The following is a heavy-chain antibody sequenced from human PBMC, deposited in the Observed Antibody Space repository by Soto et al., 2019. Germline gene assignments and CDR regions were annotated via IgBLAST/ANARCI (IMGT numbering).Heavy chain of an antibody. V-gene: IGHV3-23*01. Sequence: EVQLLESGGTLVETGGSLRLSCTASGFTFSDSAMHWVRQAPGKGLEWVSSLKAGPEHHADSVTGRFTISRDNTRNTLYLQMNNLRAEDTAIYYCATNQERELPRVIDFWGQGTLVTVSS. D-gene: IGHD3-16*02. CDR3: ATNQERELPRVIDF. CDR2: LKAGPE. CDR1: GFTFSDSA. J-gene: IGHJ1*01.